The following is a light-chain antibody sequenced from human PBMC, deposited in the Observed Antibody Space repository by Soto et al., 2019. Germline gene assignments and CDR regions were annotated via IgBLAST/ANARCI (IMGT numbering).Light chain of an antibody. CDR2: RNN. V-gene: IGLV1-47*01. Sequence: QSVLTQPPSASGTPGQRVTISCSGSSSNIGSNYVQWYQQLPGTAPKLLIYRNNQRPSGVPDRFSGSKSGTSASLAISGLRSEDEADYYCSSYIISSTLVVFGGGTKLTVL. J-gene: IGLJ2*01. CDR3: SSYIISSTLVV. CDR1: SSNIGSNY.